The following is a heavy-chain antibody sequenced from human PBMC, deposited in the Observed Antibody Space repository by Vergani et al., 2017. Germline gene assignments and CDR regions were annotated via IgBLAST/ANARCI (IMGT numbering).Heavy chain of an antibody. V-gene: IGHV1-2*02. Sequence: QVQLVRSGAEVKKPGASVKVSCKASGYTFTGYYMHWVRQAPGQGLEWMGWINPNSGGTNYAQKFQGRVTMTRDTSISTAYMELSRLRSDDTAVYYCARFASSWYEYYYYMDVWGKGTTVTVSS. D-gene: IGHD6-13*01. CDR2: INPNSGGT. CDR1: GYTFTGYY. CDR3: ARFASSWYEYYYYMDV. J-gene: IGHJ6*03.